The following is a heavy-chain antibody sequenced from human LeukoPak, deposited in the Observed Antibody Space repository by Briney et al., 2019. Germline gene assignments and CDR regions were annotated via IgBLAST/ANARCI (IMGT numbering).Heavy chain of an antibody. J-gene: IGHJ4*02. Sequence: GSLRLSCAASGFNFGNNWMHWVRQAPGKGLEWIGEIYHSGSTNYNPSLKSRVTISVDKSKNQFSLKLTSVTAADTAVYYCARGAGEFDYWGQGTLVTVSS. CDR3: ARGAGEFDY. CDR1: GFNFGNNW. CDR2: IYHSGST. V-gene: IGHV4-4*02. D-gene: IGHD3-10*01.